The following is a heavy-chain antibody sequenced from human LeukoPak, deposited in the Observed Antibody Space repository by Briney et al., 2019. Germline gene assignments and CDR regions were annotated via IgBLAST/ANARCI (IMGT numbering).Heavy chain of an antibody. D-gene: IGHD6-13*01. Sequence: ASVKVSCKASGGTFSSYAISWVRQAPGQGLGWMGIMNPSGGSRSYAQKFQGRVTMTRDMSTSTVYMELSSLRSEDTAVYYCARVPRRAAAGSGPYYYYYYYMDVWGKGTTVTVSS. V-gene: IGHV1-46*01. CDR3: ARVPRRAAAGSGPYYYYYYYMDV. CDR2: MNPSGGSR. J-gene: IGHJ6*03. CDR1: GGTFSSYA.